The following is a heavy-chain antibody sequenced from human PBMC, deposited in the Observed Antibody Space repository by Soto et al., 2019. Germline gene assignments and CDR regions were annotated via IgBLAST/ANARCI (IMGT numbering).Heavy chain of an antibody. D-gene: IGHD3-9*01. J-gene: IGHJ4*02. Sequence: ASVKVSCKASGYTFTSYAMHWVRQAPGQRLEWMGWINAGNGDTKYLQKFQGRVTITRDTSASTAYMELSSLRSEDTAVYYCARTLTGYYYYFDYWGQGTLVTVSS. CDR2: INAGNGDT. V-gene: IGHV1-3*01. CDR3: ARTLTGYYYYFDY. CDR1: GYTFTSYA.